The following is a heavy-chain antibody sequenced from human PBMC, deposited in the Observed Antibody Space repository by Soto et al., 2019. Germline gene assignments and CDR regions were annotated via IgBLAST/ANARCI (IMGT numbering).Heavy chain of an antibody. Sequence: GGSLRLSCAASGFTFSSYAMHWVRQAPGKGLEWVAVISYDGSNKYYADSVKGRFTISRDNSKNTLYLQMNSLRAEDTAVYYCARDWAPKSFYDFWSRNYGMDVWGQGTTVTVSS. CDR1: GFTFSSYA. V-gene: IGHV3-30-3*01. CDR3: ARDWAPKSFYDFWSRNYGMDV. CDR2: ISYDGSNK. D-gene: IGHD3-3*01. J-gene: IGHJ6*02.